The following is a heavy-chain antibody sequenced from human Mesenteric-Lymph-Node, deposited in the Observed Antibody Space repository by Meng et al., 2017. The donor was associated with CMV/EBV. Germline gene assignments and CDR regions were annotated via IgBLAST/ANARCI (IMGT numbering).Heavy chain of an antibody. D-gene: IGHD3-16*01. Sequence: SCKASGYTFTSYAMHWVRQAPGQRLEWMGWINAGNGNTKYSQKFQGRVTITRDTSASTAYMELSSLRSEDTAVYYCAREPDYGRYFDLWGRGTLVTVSS. J-gene: IGHJ2*01. CDR1: GYTFTSYA. CDR2: INAGNGNT. V-gene: IGHV1-3*01. CDR3: AREPDYGRYFDL.